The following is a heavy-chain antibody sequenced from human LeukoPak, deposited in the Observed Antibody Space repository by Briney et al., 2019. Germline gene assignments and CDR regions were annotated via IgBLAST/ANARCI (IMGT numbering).Heavy chain of an antibody. CDR2: ISSSSSTI. V-gene: IGHV3-48*01. D-gene: IGHD3-3*01. CDR3: ARGGPPYDFWSGPRFGY. CDR1: GFTFSSYS. J-gene: IGHJ4*02. Sequence: GSLRLSCAASGFTFSSYSMNWVRQAPGEGLEWVSYISSSSSTIYYADSVKGRFTISRDNAKNSLYLQVNSLRAEDTAVYYCARGGPPYDFWSGPRFGYWGQGTLVTVSS.